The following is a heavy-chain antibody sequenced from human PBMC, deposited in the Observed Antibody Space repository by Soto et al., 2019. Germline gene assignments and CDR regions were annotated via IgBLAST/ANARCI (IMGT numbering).Heavy chain of an antibody. CDR2: TSYDGSDA. Sequence: QVQLVESGGGVVQPGRSLRLSCVASGFTFSSYAMHWVRQAPGKGLEWVALTSYDGSDAYYADSLKGRFTISRDNSNNPLYLQMNSLRTEDTAVYFCAKDGTPTYGPAGCWGQGTLVTVSS. CDR3: AKDGTPTYGPAGC. D-gene: IGHD4-17*01. J-gene: IGHJ4*02. CDR1: GFTFSSYA. V-gene: IGHV3-30*18.